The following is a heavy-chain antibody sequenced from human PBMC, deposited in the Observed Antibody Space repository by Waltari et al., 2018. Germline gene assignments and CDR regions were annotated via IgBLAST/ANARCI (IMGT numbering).Heavy chain of an antibody. J-gene: IGHJ3*02. CDR2: INAGNGTT. Sequence: QVQLVQSGAEVKKPGASVKVSCKASGYTFTSYAMHGVRQAPGQRLEWMGWINAGNGTTKYSQKFQGRVTITRDTSASTAYMELSSLRSEDTAVYYCARIMDRITIFGVVIRDDAFDIWGQGTMVTVSS. CDR1: GYTFTSYA. D-gene: IGHD3-3*01. V-gene: IGHV1-3*01. CDR3: ARIMDRITIFGVVIRDDAFDI.